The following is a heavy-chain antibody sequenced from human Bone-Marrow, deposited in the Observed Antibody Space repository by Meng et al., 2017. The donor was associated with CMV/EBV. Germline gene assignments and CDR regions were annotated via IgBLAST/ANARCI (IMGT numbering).Heavy chain of an antibody. V-gene: IGHV3-30*02. CDR1: GFSFNTYG. D-gene: IGHD1-7*01. CDR3: AKDGPTTGTTTCLFEL. Sequence: GGSLRLSCVASGFSFNTYGMHWVRQAPGKGLEWVAFVQSDGDNKQYDASVEGRFTISRDNSKNTVSLHMNRLRSDDTAVYFCAKDGPTTGTTTCLFELWGQGTLVTVSS. J-gene: IGHJ4*02. CDR2: VQSDGDNK.